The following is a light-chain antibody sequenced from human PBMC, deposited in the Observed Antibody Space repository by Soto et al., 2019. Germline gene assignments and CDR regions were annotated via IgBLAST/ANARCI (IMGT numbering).Light chain of an antibody. J-gene: IGLJ2*01. V-gene: IGLV2-14*01. CDR1: SSDVGAFNY. Sequence: QSALAQPASVSGSPGQSITISCTGTSSDVGAFNYVSWYQQHPGKVPKLMIYDVSNRPSGVSNRFSGSKSGNTASLTITGLQPEDEADYYCSSYTSTYAVSFGGGIKLTVL. CDR3: SSYTSTYAVS. CDR2: DVS.